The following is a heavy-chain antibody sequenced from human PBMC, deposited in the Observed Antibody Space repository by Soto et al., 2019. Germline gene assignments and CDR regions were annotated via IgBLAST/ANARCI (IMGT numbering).Heavy chain of an antibody. CDR2: IYYSGST. Sequence: ASETLSLTCTVSGGSISSYYWSWIRQPPGKGLEWIGYIYYSGSTNYNPSVKSRVTISVDTSKNQFSLKLSSVTAADTAVYYCARAAVPAAGRPLMVGYFQHWGQGTLVTVSS. CDR1: GGSISSYY. J-gene: IGHJ1*01. V-gene: IGHV4-59*01. CDR3: ARAAVPAAGRPLMVGYFQH. D-gene: IGHD6-13*01.